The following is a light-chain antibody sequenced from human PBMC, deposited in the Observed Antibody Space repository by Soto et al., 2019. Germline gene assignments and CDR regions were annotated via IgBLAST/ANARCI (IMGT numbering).Light chain of an antibody. CDR3: QQYNSYSRT. CDR1: QSISSW. V-gene: IGKV1-5*03. J-gene: IGKJ1*01. Sequence: DIQMTQSPSTLSASVGDRVPITCRASQSISSWLAWYQQKPGKAPKLLIYKASTLKSGVPSRFSGSGSGTEFTLTISSLQPDDFATYYCQQYNSYSRTFGQGTKVDIK. CDR2: KAS.